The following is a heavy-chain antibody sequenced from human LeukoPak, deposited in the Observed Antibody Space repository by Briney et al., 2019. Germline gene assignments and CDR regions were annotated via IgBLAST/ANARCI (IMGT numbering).Heavy chain of an antibody. V-gene: IGHV4-39*01. CDR2: IYYSGST. Sequence: SETLSLTCTVSGGSTSSYYWSWIRQPPGKGLEWIGSIYYSGSTYYNPSLKSRVTISVDTSKNQFSLKLSSVTAADTAVYYCARHGSPTVTPGGRDNWFDPWGQGTLVTVSS. CDR3: ARHGSPTVTPGGRDNWFDP. J-gene: IGHJ5*02. D-gene: IGHD4-17*01. CDR1: GGSTSSYY.